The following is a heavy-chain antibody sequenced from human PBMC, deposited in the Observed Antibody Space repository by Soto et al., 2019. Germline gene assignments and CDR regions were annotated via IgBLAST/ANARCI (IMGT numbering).Heavy chain of an antibody. D-gene: IGHD3-16*02. CDR2: IYWDDDK. CDR1: GFSLSTSGVG. J-gene: IGHJ5*02. V-gene: IGHV2-5*02. CDR3: ARSYYDYIWGSYRPDPNWFDP. Sequence: QITLKESGPTLVNPTQTLTLTCTFSGFSLSTSGVGVGWIRQPPGKALEWLALIYWDDDKRYSPSLKSRLTITKDTSKNQVVLTMTNMDPVDTATYYCARSYYDYIWGSYRPDPNWFDPWGQGTLVTVSS.